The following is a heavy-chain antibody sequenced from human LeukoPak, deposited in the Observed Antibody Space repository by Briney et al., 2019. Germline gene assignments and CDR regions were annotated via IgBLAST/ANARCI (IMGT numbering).Heavy chain of an antibody. J-gene: IGHJ4*02. D-gene: IGHD6-19*01. CDR1: GYTFTSYG. CDR2: ISTYNGDT. V-gene: IGHV1-18*01. Sequence: ASVKVSCKASGYTFTSYGISWVRQAPGQGLEWMGWISTYNGDTNYAQNFKGRVTMTTDASTSTAYMELRSLRSDDTAVYYCTRDPSNTSGWYIYFDYWGQGALVTVSS. CDR3: TRDPSNTSGWYIYFDY.